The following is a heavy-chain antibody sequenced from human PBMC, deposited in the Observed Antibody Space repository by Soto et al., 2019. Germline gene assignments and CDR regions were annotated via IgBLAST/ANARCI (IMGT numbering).Heavy chain of an antibody. Sequence: PGGSLRLSCAASGFTFSGYGMHWVRQAPGKGLEWVAVISYDGSNKYYADSVKGRFTISRDNAKNSLYLQMNSLRAEDTAVYYCAKYDRYKARGYIDYRGQGTLVTVSS. CDR3: AKYDRYKARGYIDY. J-gene: IGHJ4*02. V-gene: IGHV3-30*18. D-gene: IGHD3-22*01. CDR1: GFTFSGYG. CDR2: ISYDGSNK.